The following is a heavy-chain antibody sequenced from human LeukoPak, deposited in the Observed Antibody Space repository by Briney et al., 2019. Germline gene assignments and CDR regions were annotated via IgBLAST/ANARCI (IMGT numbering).Heavy chain of an antibody. CDR3: ARAHDYYDSSGYGY. V-gene: IGHV4-59*01. Sequence: PSETLSLTCTVSGGPISNYYWSWIRQPPGKGLEWIGYIYYNGSTNYNPSLKSRVTILVDTSKNQFSLKVSSLTAADTAVYYCARAHDYYDSSGYGYWGQGTLVTVSS. CDR1: GGPISNYY. J-gene: IGHJ4*02. CDR2: IYYNGST. D-gene: IGHD3-22*01.